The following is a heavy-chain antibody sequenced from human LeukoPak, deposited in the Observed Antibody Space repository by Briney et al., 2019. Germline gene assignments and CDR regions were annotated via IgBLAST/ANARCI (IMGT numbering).Heavy chain of an antibody. CDR2: ISSSGSTI. J-gene: IGHJ4*02. V-gene: IGHV3-48*03. Sequence: PGGSLRLSCAASGFTFSSYEMNWVRQAPGKGLEWVSYISSSGSTIYYADSVKGRFTISRDNAKNSLYLQMNSLRAEDTAVYYCARVELDSFGYSYLFDYWGQGTLVTVSS. CDR3: ARVELDSFGYSYLFDY. D-gene: IGHD5-18*01. CDR1: GFTFSSYE.